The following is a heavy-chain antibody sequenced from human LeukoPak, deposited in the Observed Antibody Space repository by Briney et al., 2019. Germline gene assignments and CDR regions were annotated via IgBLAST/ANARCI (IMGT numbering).Heavy chain of an antibody. CDR2: IKQDGSEK. J-gene: IGHJ4*02. CDR3: ARGGQWLVNSFDY. CDR1: GFTFSTYW. Sequence: PGGSLRLSCAASGFTFSTYWMSWVRQAPGKGLEWVANIKQDGSEKYYVDSVKGRFTISRDNAKNSLYRQMNSLRAEETAIYYCARGGQWLVNSFDYWGQGTLVTVSS. D-gene: IGHD6-19*01. V-gene: IGHV3-7*01.